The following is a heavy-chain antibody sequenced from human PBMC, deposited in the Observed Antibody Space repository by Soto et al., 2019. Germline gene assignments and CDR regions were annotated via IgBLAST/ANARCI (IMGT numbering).Heavy chain of an antibody. CDR3: ARRFSVPSTAAWFDP. J-gene: IGHJ5*02. Sequence: EVQLVESGGGLVKPGGSLRLSCAASGFTFSSYSMNWVRQAPGKGLEWVSSISSSSSYIYYADSVKGRFTISRDNAKNSLYLQINSLRAEDTAVYYCARRFSVPSTAAWFDPWGQGTLVTVSS. V-gene: IGHV3-21*01. CDR1: GFTFSSYS. CDR2: ISSSSSYI. D-gene: IGHD6-25*01.